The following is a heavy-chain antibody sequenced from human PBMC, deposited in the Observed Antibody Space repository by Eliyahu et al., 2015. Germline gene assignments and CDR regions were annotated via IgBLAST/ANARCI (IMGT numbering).Heavy chain of an antibody. D-gene: IGHD2-21*01. J-gene: IGHJ4*03. CDR2: IYFWGDT. CDR1: GGSISNSAYY. Sequence: QLQLQESGPGLVKPSETLSLTCTVSGGSISNSAYYWGWIRQPPGRGLGWGGGIYFWGDTPYNSSLKSRVTISVDTSKNQFFLRLNSVTAADTAVYYCARLGADCGSVCFFDNWGQGTLVTVSS. CDR3: ARLGADCGSVCFFDN. V-gene: IGHV4-39*01.